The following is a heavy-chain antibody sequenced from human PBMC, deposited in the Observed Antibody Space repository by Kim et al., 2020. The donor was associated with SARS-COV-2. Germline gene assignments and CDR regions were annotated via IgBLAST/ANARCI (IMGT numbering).Heavy chain of an antibody. D-gene: IGHD6-19*01. V-gene: IGHV3-23*01. CDR2: ISGSGGST. CDR3: AKKLRDGVRGIAVVPPGSWNDY. CDR1: GFTFSSYA. Sequence: GGSLRLSCAASGFTFSSYAMSWVRQAPGKGLEWVSAISGSGGSTYYADSVKGRFTISRDNSKNTLYLQMNSLRAEDTAVYYCAKKLRDGVRGIAVVPPGSWNDYWGQGTLVTVSS. J-gene: IGHJ4*02.